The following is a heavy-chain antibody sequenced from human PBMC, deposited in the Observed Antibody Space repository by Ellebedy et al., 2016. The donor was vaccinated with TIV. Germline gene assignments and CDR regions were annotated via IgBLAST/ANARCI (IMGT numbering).Heavy chain of an antibody. D-gene: IGHD2-2*01. CDR1: GYSFTTYW. V-gene: IGHV5-10-1*04. J-gene: IGHJ4*02. CDR2: IDPSDSYT. Sequence: GESLKISXQGSGYSFTTYWISWVRQVPGKGLEWMGRIDPSDSYTNYSPSFQGQVSISADKSISTAYLQWSSLKASDTAMYYCARLPYIVLVPAAMGYLDYWGQGTLVTVSS. CDR3: ARLPYIVLVPAAMGYLDY.